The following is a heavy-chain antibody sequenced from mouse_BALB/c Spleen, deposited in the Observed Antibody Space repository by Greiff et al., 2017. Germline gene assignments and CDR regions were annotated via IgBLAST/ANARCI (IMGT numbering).Heavy chain of an antibody. V-gene: IGHV1S137*01. CDR1: GYTFTDYA. Sequence: VQLVESGAELVRPGVSVKISCKGSGYTFTDYAMHWVKQSHAKSLEWIGVISTYYGDASYNQKFKGKATMTVDKSSSTAYMELARLTSEDSAIYYCARGGGWFAYWGQGTLVTVSA. CDR3: ARGGGWFAY. CDR2: ISTYYGDA. J-gene: IGHJ3*01.